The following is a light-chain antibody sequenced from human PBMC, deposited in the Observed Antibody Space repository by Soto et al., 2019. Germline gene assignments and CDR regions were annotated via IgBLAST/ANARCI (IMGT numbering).Light chain of an antibody. Sequence: SYELTQPPSVSVAPGETARISCGGSNVGSRSVHWYQQKPGQAPFLVIYYDSDRPSGIPVRFSGSNSGNTATLIISRVEAGDEADYYCQVWEATGDQVVFGGGTKLTVL. V-gene: IGLV3-21*01. CDR2: YDS. CDR1: NVGSRS. CDR3: QVWEATGDQVV. J-gene: IGLJ2*01.